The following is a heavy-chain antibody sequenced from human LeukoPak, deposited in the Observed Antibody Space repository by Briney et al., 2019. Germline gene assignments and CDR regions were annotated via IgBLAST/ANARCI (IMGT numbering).Heavy chain of an antibody. V-gene: IGHV3-23*01. CDR3: ARDGGSYSSYY. CDR2: ISGSGGST. Sequence: GGSLRLSCAASGFTFSSYAMSWVRQAPGKGLEWVSAISGSGGSTYYADSVKGRFTISRDNAKNSLYLQMNSLRAEDTAVYYCARDGGSYSSYYWGQGTLVTVSS. CDR1: GFTFSSYA. J-gene: IGHJ4*02. D-gene: IGHD1-26*01.